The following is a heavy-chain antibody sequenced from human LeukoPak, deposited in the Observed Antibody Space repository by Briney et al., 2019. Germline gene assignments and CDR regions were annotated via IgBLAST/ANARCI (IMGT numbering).Heavy chain of an antibody. CDR1: GFTFSDYY. V-gene: IGHV3-11*01. D-gene: IGHD2-2*02. J-gene: IGHJ6*02. CDR2: ISSSGSTI. CDR3: ARDLAGYCSSTSCYRGYYYYYGMDV. Sequence: GGSLRLSCAASGFTFSDYYMSWIRQAPGKGLEWVSYISSSGSTIYYADSVKGRFTISRDNAKNSLYLQMNSLRAEDTAVYYCARDLAGYCSSTSCYRGYYYYYGMDVWGQGTTVTVSS.